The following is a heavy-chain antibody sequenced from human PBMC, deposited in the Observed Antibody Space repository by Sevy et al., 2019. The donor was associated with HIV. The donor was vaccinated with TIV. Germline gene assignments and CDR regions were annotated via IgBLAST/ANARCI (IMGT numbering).Heavy chain of an antibody. CDR2: ISWDGGST. V-gene: IGHV3-43*01. J-gene: IGHJ6*02. CDR3: AKGRGGSYYYYYGMDV. D-gene: IGHD1-26*01. CDR1: GFTFDDYT. Sequence: GGSLRLSCAASGFTFDDYTMHWVRQAPGKGLEWVSLISWDGGSTYYADSVKGRFTISRDNSKNSLYLQMNSLRTEDTALYYCAKGRGGSYYYYYGMDVWDQGTTVTVSS.